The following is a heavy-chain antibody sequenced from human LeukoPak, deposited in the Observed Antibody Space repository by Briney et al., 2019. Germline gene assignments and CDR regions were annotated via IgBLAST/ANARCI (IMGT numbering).Heavy chain of an antibody. CDR1: GYSISSTYY. D-gene: IGHD2-15*01. CDR2: IFHSGST. CDR3: ARGGGGSSRFDY. V-gene: IGHV4-38-2*02. J-gene: IGHJ4*02. Sequence: SETLSLTCTVSGYSISSTYYWGWIRQPPGKGLEWIGSIFHSGSTYYNPSLESRVTISVDTSKNQFPLKLNSVTAADTAVYYCARGGGGSSRFDYWGQGTLVTVSS.